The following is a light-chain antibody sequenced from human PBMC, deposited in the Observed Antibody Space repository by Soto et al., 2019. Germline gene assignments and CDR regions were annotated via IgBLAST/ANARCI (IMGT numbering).Light chain of an antibody. Sequence: IEMTQSPSTLAASVRDGVTITCRASQSVSRWLAWYQQKPGKAPKLLIYKASTLESGVPSRFSGSGSGTEFTLAISSLQPDDSATYYCQQYNDNWTFGQGTKVDIK. V-gene: IGKV1-5*03. CDR1: QSVSRW. CDR2: KAS. CDR3: QQYNDNWT. J-gene: IGKJ1*01.